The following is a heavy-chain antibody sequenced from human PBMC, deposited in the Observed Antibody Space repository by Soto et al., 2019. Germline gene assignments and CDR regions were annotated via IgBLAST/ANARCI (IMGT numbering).Heavy chain of an antibody. CDR1: GGSFSGYY. J-gene: IGHJ5*02. D-gene: IGHD5-12*01. CDR3: ARGLVEMATIGRWFDP. V-gene: IGHV4-34*01. Sequence: LSLTCAVYGGSFSGYYWSWIRQPPGKGLEWIGEINHSGSTNYNPSLKSRVTISVDTSKNQFSLKLSSVTAADTAVYYCARGLVEMATIGRWFDPWGQGTLVTVSS. CDR2: INHSGST.